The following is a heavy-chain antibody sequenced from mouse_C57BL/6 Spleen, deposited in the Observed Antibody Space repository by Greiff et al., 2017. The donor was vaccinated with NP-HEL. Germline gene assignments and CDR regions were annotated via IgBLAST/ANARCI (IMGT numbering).Heavy chain of an antibody. CDR1: GFTFSDYY. Sequence: EVQVVESEGGLVQPGRSMKLSCTASGFTFSDYYMAWVRQVPEKGLEWVANINYDGSSTYYLDSLKSRFIISRDNAKNILYLQMSSLKSEDTATYYCARDDGTEYFDYWGQGTTLTVSS. D-gene: IGHD4-1*01. J-gene: IGHJ2*01. CDR3: ARDDGTEYFDY. V-gene: IGHV5-16*01. CDR2: INYDGSST.